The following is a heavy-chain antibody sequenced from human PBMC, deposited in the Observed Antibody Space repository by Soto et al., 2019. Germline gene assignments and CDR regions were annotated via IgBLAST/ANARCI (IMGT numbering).Heavy chain of an antibody. CDR3: ARFFPSSSSYYYYYVLDF. J-gene: IGHJ6*02. D-gene: IGHD6-6*01. CDR1: GYSFTSYW. Sequence: GESLKISCKGSGYSFTSYWIGWVRQMPGKGLEWMGIIYPGDSDTRYSPSFQGQVTISADKSISTAYLQWSSLKASDTAMYYCARFFPSSSSYYYYYVLDFWAQGTSVIVSS. V-gene: IGHV5-51*01. CDR2: IYPGDSDT.